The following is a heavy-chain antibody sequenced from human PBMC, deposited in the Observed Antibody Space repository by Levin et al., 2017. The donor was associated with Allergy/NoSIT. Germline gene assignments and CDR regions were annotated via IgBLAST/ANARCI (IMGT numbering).Heavy chain of an antibody. CDR3: ARVAGYSYGYYFDY. CDR2: IYLSGST. CDR1: GGSISSGGYS. Sequence: SCAVSGGSISSGGYSWSWIRQPPGNGLAWIGNIYLSGSTYYNPSLKSRVTISVDRSKNQFSLNLSSVTAADTAVYYCARVAGYSYGYYFDYWGQGTLVTVSS. D-gene: IGHD5-18*01. J-gene: IGHJ4*02. V-gene: IGHV4-30-2*01.